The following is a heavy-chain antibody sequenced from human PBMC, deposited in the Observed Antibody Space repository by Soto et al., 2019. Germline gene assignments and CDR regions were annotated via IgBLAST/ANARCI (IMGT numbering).Heavy chain of an antibody. V-gene: IGHV3-23*01. D-gene: IGHD3-10*01. CDR2: ISGGGHNI. CDR1: GFTFNNYA. J-gene: IGHJ3*02. CDR3: AKKDGPDSYYDAFDI. Sequence: LRLSCTASGFTFNNYAMTWVRQAPGKGLEWVSSISGGGHNIYYADSVKGRRNISRDNSKNTLYLQMNSLRAEETALDYCAKKDGPDSYYDAFDIWGRGTLVTVSS.